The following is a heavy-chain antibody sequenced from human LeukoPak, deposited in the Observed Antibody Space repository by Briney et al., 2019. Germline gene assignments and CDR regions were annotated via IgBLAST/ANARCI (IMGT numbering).Heavy chain of an antibody. V-gene: IGHV3-20*04. J-gene: IGHJ4*02. Sequence: GGSLRLSCAASGFTFDDYGMGWVRQAPGKGLEWVSGINWNGGSTGYADSVKGRFTISRDNARNSLYLQMNSLRAEDTALYYCARARIAVAGTFDYWGQGTLVTVSS. CDR1: GFTFDDYG. D-gene: IGHD6-19*01. CDR3: ARARIAVAGTFDY. CDR2: INWNGGST.